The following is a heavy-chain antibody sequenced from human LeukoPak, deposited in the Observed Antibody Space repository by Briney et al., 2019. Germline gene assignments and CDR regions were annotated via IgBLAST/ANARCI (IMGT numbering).Heavy chain of an antibody. CDR2: INAGNGNT. D-gene: IGHD6-13*01. J-gene: IGHJ6*02. Sequence: ASVKVSCKASGYTFTSYAMHWVRQAPGQRLEWMGWINAGNGNTKYSQKFQGRVTITRDTSASTAYMELSSLRSEDTAVYYCAVGKQQLVGWYYYYGMDVWGQGTTDTVSS. CDR1: GYTFTSYA. V-gene: IGHV1-3*01. CDR3: AVGKQQLVGWYYYYGMDV.